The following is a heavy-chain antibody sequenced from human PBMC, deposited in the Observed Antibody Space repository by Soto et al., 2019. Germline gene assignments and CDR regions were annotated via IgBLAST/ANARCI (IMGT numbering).Heavy chain of an antibody. Sequence: SETLSLTCAVYGGSFSCYYWSGIRQPPGKGLEWIGEINHSGSTNYNPSLKSRVTISVDTSKNQFSLRLSSVTAADTAVYYCATTKGSTSCYDYWGQGTLVTVSS. CDR1: GGSFSCYY. J-gene: IGHJ4*02. D-gene: IGHD2-2*01. CDR2: INHSGST. V-gene: IGHV4-34*01. CDR3: ATTKGSTSCYDY.